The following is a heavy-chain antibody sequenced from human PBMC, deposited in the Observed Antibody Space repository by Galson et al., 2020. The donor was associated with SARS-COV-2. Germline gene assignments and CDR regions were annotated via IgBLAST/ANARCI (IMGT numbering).Heavy chain of an antibody. CDR3: ARHKDCSGGYCSYGVDV. J-gene: IGHJ6*02. Sequence: SETLSLTCTVSGGPIDRRAYYWGWIRQPPGKGLEWLGSVYYSGTTYYSPSLRSRVTISVDTSQNQISLELSSVTAADTAVYFCARHKDCSGGYCSYGVDVWGQGTTVTVSS. V-gene: IGHV4-39*01. D-gene: IGHD2-15*01. CDR2: VYYSGTT. CDR1: GGPIDRRAYY.